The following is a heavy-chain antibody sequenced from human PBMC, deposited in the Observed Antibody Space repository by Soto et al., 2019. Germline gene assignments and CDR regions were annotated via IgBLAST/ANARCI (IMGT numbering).Heavy chain of an antibody. CDR3: ATDTYYYDSSGYLFYWFDP. Sequence: ASVKVSCKVSGYTLTELSMHWVRQSPGKGLEWMGGFDPEDGETIYAQKFQGRVTMTEDTSTDTAYMELSSLRSEDTAVYYCATDTYYYDSSGYLFYWFDPWGQGTLVTVSS. CDR1: GYTLTELS. D-gene: IGHD3-22*01. J-gene: IGHJ5*02. V-gene: IGHV1-24*01. CDR2: FDPEDGET.